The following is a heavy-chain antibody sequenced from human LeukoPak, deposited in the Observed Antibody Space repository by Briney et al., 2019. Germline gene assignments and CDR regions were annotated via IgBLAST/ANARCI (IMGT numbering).Heavy chain of an antibody. V-gene: IGHV4-39*01. D-gene: IGHD5-24*01. CDR1: GGSISSSSYY. J-gene: IGHJ4*02. CDR3: ARRREMATISD. CDR2: IYYSGST. Sequence: SETLSLTCTGSGGSISSSSYYLGWIRQPPGQGLEWIGSIYYSGSTYYNPSLKSRVTISVDTSKNQFSLKLSSVTAADTAVYYCARRREMATISDGGQGTLDTVSS.